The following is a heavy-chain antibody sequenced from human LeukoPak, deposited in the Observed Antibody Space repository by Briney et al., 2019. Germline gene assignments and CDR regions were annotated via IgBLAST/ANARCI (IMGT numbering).Heavy chain of an antibody. J-gene: IGHJ4*02. CDR3: AKVFRRGELWSFDS. V-gene: IGHV3-23*01. Sequence: GGSLRLSCAASGFTFNRDAMTWVRQAPGKGLEWVSSISRSGDSAYYADSAKGRFTISRDNSQNTLYLQMNSLRAEDTAVYYCAKVFRRGELWSFDSWGQGTLVIVSS. D-gene: IGHD1-26*01. CDR1: GFTFNRDA. CDR2: ISRSGDSA.